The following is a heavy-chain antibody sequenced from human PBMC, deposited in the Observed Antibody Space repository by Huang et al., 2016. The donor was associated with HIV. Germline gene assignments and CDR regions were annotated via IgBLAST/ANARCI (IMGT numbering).Heavy chain of an antibody. CDR3: ASCIEVAGTMGVLDY. Sequence: EAQLVESGGGLVRPGGSLRLSCAASGFTFNNAWRNWVRQGQGKGLEWVGRGKGKTENGATEYAAPVKGRFTISRDDSEDTMYLQMNSLKTEDTAVYYCASCIEVAGTMGVLDYWGRGALVTVSS. CDR2: GKGKTENGAT. CDR1: GFTFNNAW. D-gene: IGHD6-19*01. V-gene: IGHV3-15*01. J-gene: IGHJ4*02.